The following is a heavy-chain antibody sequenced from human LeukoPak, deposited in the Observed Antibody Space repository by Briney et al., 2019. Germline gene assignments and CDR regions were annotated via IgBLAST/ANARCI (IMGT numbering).Heavy chain of an antibody. V-gene: IGHV3-74*01. Sequence: PGGSLRLSCAASGFTFSNYWMYWVRQASGKGLVWVSQIISDGSRTYYADSVKGRFTISRDNTKNTLYLQMNSLRAEDTAAYYCVRDGDNLGRDFDYWGQGTLVTVSS. D-gene: IGHD4-17*01. J-gene: IGHJ4*02. CDR2: IISDGSRT. CDR3: VRDGDNLGRDFDY. CDR1: GFTFSNYW.